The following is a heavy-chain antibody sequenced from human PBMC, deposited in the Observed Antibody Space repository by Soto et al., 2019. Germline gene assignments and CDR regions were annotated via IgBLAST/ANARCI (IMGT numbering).Heavy chain of an antibody. CDR3: ASGQRDYYYDSSGPFDY. CDR2: IIPIFGTA. Sequence: SLEVSCKASGYTFTSDGISWVRQAPGQGLEWMGGIIPIFGTANYAQKFQGRVTITADESTSTAYMELSSLRSEDTAVYYCASGQRDYYYDSSGPFDYWGQGTLVTVSS. J-gene: IGHJ4*02. D-gene: IGHD3-22*01. CDR1: GYTFTSDG. V-gene: IGHV1-69*13.